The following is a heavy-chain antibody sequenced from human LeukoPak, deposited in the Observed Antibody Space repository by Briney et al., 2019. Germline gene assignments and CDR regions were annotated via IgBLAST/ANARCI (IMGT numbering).Heavy chain of an antibody. V-gene: IGHV3-21*01. CDR1: GFIFSSYA. CDR3: TRVGYIDEGIDY. Sequence: GGSLRLSCEASGFIFSSYAMNWVRQAPGKGLEWVSSITTSGGDSFYAYSVKGRITISRDNAKNSLYLQMNSLRAEDTAIYYCTRVGYIDEGIDYWGQGTLVTVSS. CDR2: ITTSGGDS. D-gene: IGHD5-24*01. J-gene: IGHJ4*02.